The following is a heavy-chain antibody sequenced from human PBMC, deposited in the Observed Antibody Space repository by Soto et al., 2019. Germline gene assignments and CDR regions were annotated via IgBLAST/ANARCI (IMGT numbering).Heavy chain of an antibody. Sequence: QVQLQESGPGLVEPSGTLSLTCAVSGGSVSSTNWWSCGRQPPGKGLEWIGEIYHSGSTYYNHTPKRRVPISVSMDKNQFPLSLRPVTATDAAAYFCSSARVAAARGSFAYWGQGTLVTVSS. CDR3: SSARVAAARGSFAY. D-gene: IGHD2-2*01. V-gene: IGHV4-4*02. J-gene: IGHJ4*02. CDR2: IYHSGST. CDR1: GGSVSSTNW.